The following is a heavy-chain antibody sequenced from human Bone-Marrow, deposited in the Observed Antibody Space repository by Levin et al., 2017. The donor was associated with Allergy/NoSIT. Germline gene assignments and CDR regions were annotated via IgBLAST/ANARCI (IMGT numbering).Heavy chain of an antibody. CDR1: GGSISSSSYY. CDR3: ARRLDDAFDI. J-gene: IGHJ3*02. D-gene: IGHD3-16*01. V-gene: IGHV4-39*01. CDR2: IYYSGST. Sequence: GSLRLSCTVSGGSISSSSYYWGWIRQPPGKGLEWIGSIYYSGSTYYNPSLKSRVTISVDTSKSQFSLKLSSVTAADTAVYYCARRLDDAFDIWGQGTMVTVSS.